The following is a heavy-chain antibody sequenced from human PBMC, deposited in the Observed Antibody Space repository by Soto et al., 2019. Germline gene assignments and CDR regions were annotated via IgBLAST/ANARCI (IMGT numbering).Heavy chain of an antibody. CDR2: IIPLFGTT. Sequence: QVQLVQSGAEVKKPGSSVKVSCKTSGGTISNYAISWVRQAPGQGLEWMGGIIPLFGTTNYAQKFQGRVTITADESXXTAYMELSSRRSEDTAVYYCARGGFWSGYYSWVDPWGQGTLVTVSS. D-gene: IGHD3-3*01. V-gene: IGHV1-69*12. J-gene: IGHJ5*02. CDR1: GGTISNYA. CDR3: ARGGFWSGYYSWVDP.